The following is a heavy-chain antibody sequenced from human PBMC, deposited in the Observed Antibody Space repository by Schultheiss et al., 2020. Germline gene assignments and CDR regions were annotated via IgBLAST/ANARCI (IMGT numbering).Heavy chain of an antibody. Sequence: GGSLRLSCAVSGFTFSSYWMSWVRQAPGKGLEWVANIKQDGSGICYVDSVKGRFTISRDNAKNSLYLQMNSLRAEDTAVYYCARGGGGVALDYWGQGTLVTVSS. CDR1: GFTFSSYW. CDR3: ARGGGGVALDY. J-gene: IGHJ4*02. D-gene: IGHD2-8*02. V-gene: IGHV3-7*01. CDR2: IKQDGSGI.